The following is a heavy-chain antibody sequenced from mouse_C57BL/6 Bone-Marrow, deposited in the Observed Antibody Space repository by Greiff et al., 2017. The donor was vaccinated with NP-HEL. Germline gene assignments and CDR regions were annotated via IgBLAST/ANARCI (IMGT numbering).Heavy chain of an antibody. V-gene: IGHV1-4*01. CDR3: ARGGPAWFAY. CDR2: INPSSGYT. Sequence: VKLMESGAELARPGASVKMSCKASGYTFTSYTMHWVKQRPGQGLEWIGYINPSSGYTKYNQKFKDKATLTADKSSSTAYMQLSSLTSEDSAVYYCARGGPAWFAYWGQGTLVTVSA. D-gene: IGHD3-3*01. CDR1: GYTFTSYT. J-gene: IGHJ3*01.